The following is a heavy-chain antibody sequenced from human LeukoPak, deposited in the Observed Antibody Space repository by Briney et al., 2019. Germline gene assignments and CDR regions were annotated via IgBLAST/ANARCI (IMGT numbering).Heavy chain of an antibody. J-gene: IGHJ3*02. D-gene: IGHD6-19*01. Sequence: SETLSLTCTVSGGSVSGYYWTWIRQPPGKGLEWIGEINHSGSTNYNPSLKSRVTISVDTSKNQFSLKLSSVTAADTAVYYCARAEQWLPHDAFDIWGQGTMVTVSS. CDR3: ARAEQWLPHDAFDI. CDR1: GGSVSGYY. V-gene: IGHV4-34*01. CDR2: INHSGST.